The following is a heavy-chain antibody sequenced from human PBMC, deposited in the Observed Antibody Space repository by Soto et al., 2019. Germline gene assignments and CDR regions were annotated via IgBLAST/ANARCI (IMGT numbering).Heavy chain of an antibody. V-gene: IGHV3-30*18. CDR1: GFTFSKYG. CDR3: AKVGHIAVVTAWFDY. Sequence: QVQLVESGGGLVQPGRSLRLSCEGSGFTFSKYGMHWVRQAPGKGLEWVAVMSSDGRNEYYADSVKGRFTISRDNSNSTLYLQMSSLRPEDTAVCYCAKVGHIAVVTAWFDYWGQGTLVTVSS. CDR2: MSSDGRNE. D-gene: IGHD2-21*02. J-gene: IGHJ4*02.